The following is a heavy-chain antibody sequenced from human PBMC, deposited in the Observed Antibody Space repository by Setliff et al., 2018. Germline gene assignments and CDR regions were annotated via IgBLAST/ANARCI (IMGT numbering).Heavy chain of an antibody. J-gene: IGHJ4*02. D-gene: IGHD3-22*01. Sequence: SETLSLTCDIKGGAVSGFYWSWIRQTPGKDLEWIGEISHNGRVSSSPSLKSRVTISVDRAKNHFPLKLSSVTASDTAVYYCARQLCSSGYCYATTFDYWGQGTLVTVSS. CDR2: ISHNGRV. CDR1: GGAVSGFY. CDR3: ARQLCSSGYCYATTFDY. V-gene: IGHV4-34*01.